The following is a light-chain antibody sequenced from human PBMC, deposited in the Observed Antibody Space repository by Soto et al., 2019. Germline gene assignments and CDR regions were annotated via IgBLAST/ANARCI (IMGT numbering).Light chain of an antibody. V-gene: IGKV3-15*01. J-gene: IGKJ1*01. Sequence: EIVMTQSPATLSVSPGERATLSCRASQNISSNLAWYQQKPGQAPRVLIDGASTRATGIPARFSGSGSGTEFTPTISSLQSEDFAVYYCQQYNNWLWTFGQGTKVEIK. CDR1: QNISSN. CDR2: GAS. CDR3: QQYNNWLWT.